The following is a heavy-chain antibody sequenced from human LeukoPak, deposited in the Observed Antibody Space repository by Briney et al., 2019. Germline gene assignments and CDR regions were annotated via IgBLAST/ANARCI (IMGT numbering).Heavy chain of an antibody. Sequence: SGSMSLTCTVSGGSIGSYYWSWIRQPPGKGLEWIGPIYSSGSTNYNPSLKSRVTISVETSKNQFPLKLSPVTAADTAVYYCPRNYDSSGYTAFGYWGGGRLLTVSS. CDR2: IYSSGST. J-gene: IGHJ4*02. D-gene: IGHD3-22*01. V-gene: IGHV4-59*01. CDR1: GGSIGSYY. CDR3: PRNYDSSGYTAFGY.